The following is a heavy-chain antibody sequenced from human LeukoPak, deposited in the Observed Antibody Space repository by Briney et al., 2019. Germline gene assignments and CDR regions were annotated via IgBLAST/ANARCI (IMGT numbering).Heavy chain of an antibody. CDR2: ISWNSGSI. D-gene: IGHD2/OR15-2a*01. CDR3: AKSMGGYFDY. CDR1: GFTFDDYA. V-gene: IGHV3-9*01. Sequence: GGSLRLSCAASGFTFDDYAMHWVRQAPGKGLEWVSGISWNSGSIGYADSVKGRFTISRDNAKNSLYLQMNSLRAEDTALYYCAKSMGGYFDYWGQGTLVTVSS. J-gene: IGHJ4*02.